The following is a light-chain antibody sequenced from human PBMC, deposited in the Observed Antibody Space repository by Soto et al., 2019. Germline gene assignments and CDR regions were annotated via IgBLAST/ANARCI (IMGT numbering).Light chain of an antibody. CDR1: QSVLYSSNNKNY. J-gene: IGKJ1*01. CDR2: WAS. CDR3: QQYNSYSQT. V-gene: IGKV4-1*01. Sequence: DIVMTQSPDSLAVSLGERATINCKSSQSVLYSSNNKNYLAWYQQKPGQPPKLLIYWASTRESGVPDRFSGSGSGTEFTLTISSLQPDDFATYYCQQYNSYSQTFGQGTKVEIK.